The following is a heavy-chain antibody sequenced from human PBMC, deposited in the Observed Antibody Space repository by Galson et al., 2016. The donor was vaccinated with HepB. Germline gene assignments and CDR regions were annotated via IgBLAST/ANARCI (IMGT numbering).Heavy chain of an antibody. Sequence: SLRLSCAASGFTLSTYHMHWVRQAPGMGLEWVSIIYSGGSTNSADSVKGRFITSRNNSKNTLYLHMSSLRTEDTAVYFCARGRGSSGTYFDHWGQGTLVTVSS. D-gene: IGHD1-26*01. CDR1: GFTLSTYH. CDR2: IYSGGST. J-gene: IGHJ4*02. V-gene: IGHV3-53*04. CDR3: ARGRGSSGTYFDH.